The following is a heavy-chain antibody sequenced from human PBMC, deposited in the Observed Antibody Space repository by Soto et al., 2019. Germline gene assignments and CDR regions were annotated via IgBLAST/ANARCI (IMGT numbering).Heavy chain of an antibody. D-gene: IGHD1-20*01. Sequence: QVQLVESGGGVVQPGRSLRLSCAASGFTFSSYGMHWVRQAPGKGLEWVAVISYDGSDKYYADSVKGRFTISRDSSKNPLYLQMNSLRAEDTAGYYCAKRGYNWNDHLYYFDYWGQGTLVTVSS. CDR1: GFTFSSYG. J-gene: IGHJ4*02. CDR2: ISYDGSDK. V-gene: IGHV3-30*18. CDR3: AKRGYNWNDHLYYFDY.